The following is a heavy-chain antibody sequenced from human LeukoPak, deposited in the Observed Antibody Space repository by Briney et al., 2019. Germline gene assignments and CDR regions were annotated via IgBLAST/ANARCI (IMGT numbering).Heavy chain of an antibody. Sequence: GGSLRLSCAASEFDFSSHAMTWVRQAPGKGLEWVSAISISGSKTYYADSVKGRFTISRDNSKNTLYLQMNSLRAEDTAVYYCARETSGNKDLVVVPTTIRYGMDVWGQGTTVSVSS. CDR2: ISISGSKT. CDR3: ARETSGNKDLVVVPTTIRYGMDV. V-gene: IGHV3-23*01. CDR1: EFDFSSHA. J-gene: IGHJ6*02. D-gene: IGHD2-2*01.